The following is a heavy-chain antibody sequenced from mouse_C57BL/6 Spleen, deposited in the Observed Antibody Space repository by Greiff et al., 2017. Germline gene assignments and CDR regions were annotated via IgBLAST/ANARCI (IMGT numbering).Heavy chain of an antibody. CDR1: GYTFTDYY. Sequence: EVQLQQSGPELVKPGASVKISCKASGYTFTDYYMNWVKQSHGKSLEWIGDINPNNGGTSYNQKFKGKATLTVDKSSSTAYMELRSLTSEDSAVYYCARDYSNHYYAMDYWGQGTSVTVSS. CDR3: ARDYSNHYYAMDY. CDR2: INPNNGGT. J-gene: IGHJ4*01. V-gene: IGHV1-26*01. D-gene: IGHD2-5*01.